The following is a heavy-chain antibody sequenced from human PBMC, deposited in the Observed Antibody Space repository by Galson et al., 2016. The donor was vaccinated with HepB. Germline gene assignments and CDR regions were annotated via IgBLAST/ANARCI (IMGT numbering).Heavy chain of an antibody. CDR1: GGSFSSSTW. D-gene: IGHD4-11*01. Sequence: SETLSLTCAVSGGSFSSSTWWSWVRQSPGKGLEWIGNIYHSGSTNYNPSLKSRVTMSVDKSKNQFSLRLSSVTAADTAVYYCIRAAPTTNWFDPWGQGTLVTVSS. CDR3: IRAAPTTNWFDP. J-gene: IGHJ5*02. CDR2: IYHSGST. V-gene: IGHV4-4*02.